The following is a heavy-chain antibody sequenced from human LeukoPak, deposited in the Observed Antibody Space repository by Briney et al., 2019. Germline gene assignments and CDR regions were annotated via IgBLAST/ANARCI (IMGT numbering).Heavy chain of an antibody. V-gene: IGHV1-18*01. Sequence: AASVKVSCKASGYTFTSYGISWVRQAPGQGLEWMGWISAYNGNTNYAQKFQGRVTITADESTSTAYMELSSLRSEDTAVYYCARADIVVVPAAIGYPTQYYYYYYMDVWGKGTTVTVSS. CDR2: ISAYNGNT. J-gene: IGHJ6*03. CDR3: ARADIVVVPAAIGYPTQYYYYYYMDV. D-gene: IGHD2-2*02. CDR1: GYTFTSYG.